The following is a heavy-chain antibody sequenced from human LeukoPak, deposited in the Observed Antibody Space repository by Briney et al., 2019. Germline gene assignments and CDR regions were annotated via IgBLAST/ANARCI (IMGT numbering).Heavy chain of an antibody. CDR3: ARAFRGSYQDY. Sequence: ASVKVSCKVSGYTLTELSMHWVRQAPGKGLEWMGGFDPEDGETIYAQKFQGRVTMTTDTSTSTAYMELRSLRSDDTAVYYCARAFRGSYQDYWGQGTLVTVSS. D-gene: IGHD1-26*01. V-gene: IGHV1-24*01. J-gene: IGHJ4*02. CDR1: GYTLTELS. CDR2: FDPEDGET.